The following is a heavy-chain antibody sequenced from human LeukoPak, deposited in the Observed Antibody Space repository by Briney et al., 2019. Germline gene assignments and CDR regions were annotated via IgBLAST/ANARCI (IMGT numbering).Heavy chain of an antibody. J-gene: IGHJ5*02. Sequence: GGSLRLSCTASGFTFTDYYMAWIRQAPGKGLEWLAYISTSGGIVSYVDSVKGRFTISRDNVKNSLYLQIDSLRVEDTAMYYCARDRQFRLHDPWGQGILVTVSS. CDR1: GFTFTDYY. D-gene: IGHD3-16*01. CDR3: ARDRQFRLHDP. CDR2: ISTSGGIV. V-gene: IGHV3-11*01.